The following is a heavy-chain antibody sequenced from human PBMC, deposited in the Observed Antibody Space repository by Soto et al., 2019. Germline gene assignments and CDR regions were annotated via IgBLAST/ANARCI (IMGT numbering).Heavy chain of an antibody. D-gene: IGHD4-17*01. CDR3: ARDPPRFYYNGMDV. J-gene: IGHJ6*02. V-gene: IGHV3-48*03. Sequence: PGGSLRLSCAASGFNFSSYEMNWVRQAPGKGLEWISYISFSGSTKNYADSVKGRFTISRDNAKNSLFLQMNSLRAKDTAVYYCARDPPRFYYNGMDVWGQGTTVTVSS. CDR1: GFNFSSYE. CDR2: ISFSGSTK.